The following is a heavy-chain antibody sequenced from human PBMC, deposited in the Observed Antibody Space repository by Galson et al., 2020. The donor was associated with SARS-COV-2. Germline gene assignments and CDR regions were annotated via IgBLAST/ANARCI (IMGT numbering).Heavy chain of an antibody. D-gene: IGHD2-21*02. CDR2: ISYDGSNK. CDR3: AKDLGGDHGGY. Sequence: GESLKISCAASGFTFSSYGMHWVRQAPGKGLEWVAVISYDGSNKYYADSVKGRFTISRDNSKNTLYLQMNSLRAEDTAVYYCAKDLGGDHGGYWGQGTLVTVSS. J-gene: IGHJ4*02. CDR1: GFTFSSYG. V-gene: IGHV3-30*18.